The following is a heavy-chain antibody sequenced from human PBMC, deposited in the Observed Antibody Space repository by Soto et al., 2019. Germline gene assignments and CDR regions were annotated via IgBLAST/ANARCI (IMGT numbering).Heavy chain of an antibody. CDR2: ISGSGGST. V-gene: IGHV3-23*01. Sequence: EVQLLESGGGLVQPGGSLRLSCAASGFTFSSYAMSWVRQASGKGLEWVSAISGSGGSTYYADSVKGRFTISRDNSKNTLYLQMNSLRAEDTAVYYCASDLVVVPVVKFDYWGQGTLVTVSS. J-gene: IGHJ4*02. D-gene: IGHD2-2*01. CDR3: ASDLVVVPVVKFDY. CDR1: GFTFSSYA.